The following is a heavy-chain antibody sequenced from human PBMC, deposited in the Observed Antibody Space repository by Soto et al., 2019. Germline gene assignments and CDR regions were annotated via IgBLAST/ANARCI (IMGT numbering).Heavy chain of an antibody. CDR2: ISYDGSNK. Sequence: GGSLRLSCAASGFTFSSYGMHWVRQAPGKGLEWVAVISYDGSNKYYADSVKGRFTISRDNSKNTLYLQMNSLRAEDTAVYYCAKSVSSWYYFDYWGKETLVTVSS. CDR3: AKSVSSWYYFDY. V-gene: IGHV3-30*18. J-gene: IGHJ4*02. CDR1: GFTFSSYG. D-gene: IGHD6-13*01.